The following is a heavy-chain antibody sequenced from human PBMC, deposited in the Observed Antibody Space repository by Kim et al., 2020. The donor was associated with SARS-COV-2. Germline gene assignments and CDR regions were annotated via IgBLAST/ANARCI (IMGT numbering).Heavy chain of an antibody. Sequence: VKDRLTISRDKSRNALYLQMGSLRAEDMAVYYCAGSGLVVVAASYFDYWGQGTLVTVSS. CDR3: AGSGLVVVAASYFDY. J-gene: IGHJ4*02. D-gene: IGHD2-15*01. V-gene: IGHV3-64*01.